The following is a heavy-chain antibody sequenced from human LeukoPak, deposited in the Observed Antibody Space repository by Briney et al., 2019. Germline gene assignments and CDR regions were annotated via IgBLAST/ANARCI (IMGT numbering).Heavy chain of an antibody. V-gene: IGHV1-46*01. Sequence: ASVKVSCKASGYTFTSYYMHWVRQAPGQGLEWMGIINPSGGSTSYAQKFQGRVTMTRDTSTSTVYMELSSLRSEDTAVYYCARALKNRGYCSGGSCYQRGFSCYYGMDVWGQGTTVTVSS. D-gene: IGHD2-15*01. J-gene: IGHJ6*02. CDR3: ARALKNRGYCSGGSCYQRGFSCYYGMDV. CDR2: INPSGGST. CDR1: GYTFTSYY.